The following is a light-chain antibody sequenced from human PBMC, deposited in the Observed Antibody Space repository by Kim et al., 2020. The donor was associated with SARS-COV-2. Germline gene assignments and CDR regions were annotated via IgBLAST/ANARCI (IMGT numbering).Light chain of an antibody. J-gene: IGLJ3*02. CDR3: QTWGTGIHV. V-gene: IGLV4-69*01. CDR2: LNSDVSH. Sequence: QLVLTQSPSASASLGASVKLTCTLSSGHSSYAIAWHQQQPEKGPRYLMKLNSDVSHSKGDGIPDRFSGSSSGAERYLTISSLQSEDEADYYCQTWGTGIHVFGGGTKLTVL. CDR1: SGHSSYA.